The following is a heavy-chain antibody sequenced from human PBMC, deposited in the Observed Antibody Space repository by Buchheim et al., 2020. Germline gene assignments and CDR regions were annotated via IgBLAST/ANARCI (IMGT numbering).Heavy chain of an antibody. J-gene: IGHJ4*02. CDR1: GYTFTSHY. V-gene: IGHV1-46*01. CDR2: INPNGGST. D-gene: IGHD2-15*01. CDR3: TRALLFWWGFGY. Sequence: QVQLVQSGAEVKKPGASVKVSCKASGYTFTSHYIHWVRQAPGQGLEWMGIINPNGGSTSYAQKFQGRVTMTRDPSMSTVYIELSSLRSEDTAVYYCTRALLFWWGFGYWGQGTL.